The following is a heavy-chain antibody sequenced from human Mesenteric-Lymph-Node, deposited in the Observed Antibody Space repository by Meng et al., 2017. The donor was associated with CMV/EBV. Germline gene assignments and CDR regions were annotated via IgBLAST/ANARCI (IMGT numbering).Heavy chain of an antibody. CDR1: GFIVSTDY. CDR2: IYSGDIT. D-gene: IGHD6-6*01. CDR3: TTGGGSAARPFDY. V-gene: IGHV3-53*01. J-gene: IGHJ4*02. Sequence: GESLKISCAASGFIVSTDYMSWVRQAPGKGLEWGSVIYSGDITYYADSVKGGFTSSRDNSKKTLFLQMNSLRVEDTAVYYCTTGGGSAARPFDYWGQGTLVTVSS.